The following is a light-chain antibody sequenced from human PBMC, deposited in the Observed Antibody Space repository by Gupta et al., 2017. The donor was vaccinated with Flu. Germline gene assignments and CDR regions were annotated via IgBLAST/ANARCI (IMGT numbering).Light chain of an antibody. CDR1: QSISNW. Sequence: SPSTLSASVGDRVTITCRASQSISNWLAWYQQKPGKAPKLLIYEASSLESGAPSRFSGSGFGTEFTLTISSLQPDDFATYYCQQYNGSRTFGQGTKVEI. J-gene: IGKJ1*01. V-gene: IGKV1-5*03. CDR2: EAS. CDR3: QQYNGSRT.